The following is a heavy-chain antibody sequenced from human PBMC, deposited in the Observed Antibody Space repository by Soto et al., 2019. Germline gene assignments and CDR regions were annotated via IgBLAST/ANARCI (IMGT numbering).Heavy chain of an antibody. CDR1: GGSISSSSYY. CDR2: IYYSGST. V-gene: IGHV4-39*01. CDR3: ARRTVNIRTFYSGLKTHCFDY. Sequence: PSETLSLTCAVSGGSISSSSYYWGWIRQPPGKGLEGIGSIYYSGSTYYTPSLQSRVAISVDTSKNQFSLKLNSVTAADTAVYYCARRTVNIRTFYSGLKTHCFDYWGQGTLVTVSS. J-gene: IGHJ4*02. D-gene: IGHD6-19*01.